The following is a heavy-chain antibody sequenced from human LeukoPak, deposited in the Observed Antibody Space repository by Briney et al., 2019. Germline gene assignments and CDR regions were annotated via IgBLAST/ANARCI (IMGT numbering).Heavy chain of an antibody. D-gene: IGHD6-19*01. CDR3: ATTTQYSSGSFPFDY. Sequence: SETLSLTCTVSGGSISSGSYYWSWIRQPAGKGLEWIGRIYTSGSTNYNPSLKSRVTISVDTSKNQFSLKLSSVTAADTAVYYCATTTQYSSGSFPFDYWGQGTLVTVSS. V-gene: IGHV4-61*02. J-gene: IGHJ4*02. CDR2: IYTSGST. CDR1: GGSISSGSYY.